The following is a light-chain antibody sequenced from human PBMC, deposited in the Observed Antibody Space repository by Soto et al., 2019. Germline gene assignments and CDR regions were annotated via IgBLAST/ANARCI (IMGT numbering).Light chain of an antibody. V-gene: IGKV1-9*01. CDR1: QGISSY. Sequence: DIQLTQSPSFLSASVGDRVTITCRASQGISSYLAWYQQKPGKAPKLLIYAASTLQSGVPSRFSGSGSGTEFTFSISSLQTEDFAIYYCQQLNSYFFTFGPGTKVDIK. CDR2: AAS. CDR3: QQLNSYFFT. J-gene: IGKJ3*01.